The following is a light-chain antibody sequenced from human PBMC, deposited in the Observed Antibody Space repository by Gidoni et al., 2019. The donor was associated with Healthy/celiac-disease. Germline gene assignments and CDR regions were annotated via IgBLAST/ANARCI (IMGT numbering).Light chain of an antibody. CDR3: QQGSKWPLIN. CDR1: QRVSSY. CDR2: EAS. J-gene: IGKJ5*01. V-gene: IGKV3-11*01. Sequence: IVLTQSPATLSLSPGERATLSCRASQRVSSYLAWYQQKPGQAPRLLIYEASNRATGIPARCSGSGSGTDFTLTISSLEPEDCAVYYCQQGSKWPLINCGQGTRLEIK.